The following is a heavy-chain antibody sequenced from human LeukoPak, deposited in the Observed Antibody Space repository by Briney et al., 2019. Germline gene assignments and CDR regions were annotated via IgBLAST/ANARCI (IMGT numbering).Heavy chain of an antibody. J-gene: IGHJ4*02. CDR2: ISGSGGST. V-gene: IGHV3-23*01. CDR1: GFTFSNQA. CDR3: AKHTYGYGGVDY. D-gene: IGHD5-18*01. Sequence: GGSLRLSCAATGFTFSNQAMSWVRQAPGKGLEWVSVISGSGGSTDYADSVKGRFTISRDNSKNTLYLQMNSLRAEDTAVYYCAKHTYGYGGVDYWGQGTLVTVSA.